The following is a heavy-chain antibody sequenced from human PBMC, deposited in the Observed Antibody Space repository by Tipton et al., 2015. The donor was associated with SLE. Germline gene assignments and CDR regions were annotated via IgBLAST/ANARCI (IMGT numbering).Heavy chain of an antibody. J-gene: IGHJ3*02. CDR3: ARDRDYDSSGYYGGI. D-gene: IGHD3-22*01. CDR1: GFTFSSYW. Sequence: SLRLSCAASGFTFSSYWMSWVRQAPGKGLEWVANIKQDGSEKYYADSVKGRFTISRDNAKNSLYLQMNSLRAEDTAVYYCARDRDYDSSGYYGGIWGQGTMVTVSS. CDR2: IKQDGSEK. V-gene: IGHV3-7*01.